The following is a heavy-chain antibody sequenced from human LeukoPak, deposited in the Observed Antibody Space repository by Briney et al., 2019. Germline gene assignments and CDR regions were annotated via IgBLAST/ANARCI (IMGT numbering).Heavy chain of an antibody. D-gene: IGHD3-22*01. V-gene: IGHV7-4-1*02. J-gene: IGHJ4*02. CDR1: GYTFTSYA. CDR2: INTNTGNP. Sequence: ASVKVSCKASGYTFTSYAMNWVRQAPGQGLEWMGWINTNTGNPTYAQGFTGRFVFSLDTSVSTAYLQISSLKAEDTAVYYCARGGTLRIHYYDSSGYYVDWGQGTLVTVSS. CDR3: ARGGTLRIHYYDSSGYYVD.